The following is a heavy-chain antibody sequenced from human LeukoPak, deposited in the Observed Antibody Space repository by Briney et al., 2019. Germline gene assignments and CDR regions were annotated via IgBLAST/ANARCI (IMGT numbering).Heavy chain of an antibody. Sequence: ASVKVSCKASGYTFNKYAINWVRQAPGQGLEWMGWINTNTGNPSYGRDFTGRFAFSLDTSVNSAFLQINNLKAEDTAFYYSTLGSYWGQGTLVTVSS. J-gene: IGHJ4*02. CDR3: TLGSY. V-gene: IGHV7-4-1*02. CDR2: INTNTGNP. CDR1: GYTFNKYA. D-gene: IGHD3-10*01.